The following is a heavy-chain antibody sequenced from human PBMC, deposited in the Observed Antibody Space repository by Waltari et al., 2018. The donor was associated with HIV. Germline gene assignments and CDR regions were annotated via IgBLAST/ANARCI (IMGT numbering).Heavy chain of an antibody. CDR2: IYYSGST. CDR3: AREIAGWELLGGPFDY. V-gene: IGHV4-39*07. Sequence: QLQLQESGPGLVKPSETLSLTCTVSGGSISSSSYYWGWIRQPPGKGLEWIGSIYYSGSTYSNPSLKSRVTISVDTSKNQFSLKLSSVTAADTAVYYCAREIAGWELLGGPFDYWGQGTLVTVSS. D-gene: IGHD1-26*01. J-gene: IGHJ4*02. CDR1: GGSISSSSYY.